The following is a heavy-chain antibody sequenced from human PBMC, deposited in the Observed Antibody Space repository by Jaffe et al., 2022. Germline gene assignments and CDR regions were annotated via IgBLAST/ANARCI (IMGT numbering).Heavy chain of an antibody. V-gene: IGHV4-61*02. J-gene: IGHJ5*02. Sequence: QVQLQESGPGLVKPSQTLSLICTVSGASISSSSYYWSWIRQPAGKGLEWIGRIYSSGSATYNPSLKSRVTISVDTSKNQFSLRLTPVTAADTAVYYCATGYYYGSGINWFDPWGQGTLVTVSS. D-gene: IGHD3-10*01. CDR1: GASISSSSYY. CDR3: ATGYYYGSGINWFDP. CDR2: IYSSGSA.